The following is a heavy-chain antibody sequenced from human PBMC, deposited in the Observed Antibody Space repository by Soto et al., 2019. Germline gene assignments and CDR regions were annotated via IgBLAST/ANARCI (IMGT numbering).Heavy chain of an antibody. Sequence: PSETLSLTCTVSGGSISSSSYYWGWVRQPPGKGLEWIGSIYYSGSTYYNPSLNGRVTISLDTSKNQFSLNLNSVTAADTAVYFCARRLVATVATSEKNWLDPWGQGVLVTVSS. D-gene: IGHD4-17*01. CDR3: ARRLVATVATSEKNWLDP. CDR2: IYYSGST. CDR1: GGSISSSSYY. V-gene: IGHV4-39*01. J-gene: IGHJ5*02.